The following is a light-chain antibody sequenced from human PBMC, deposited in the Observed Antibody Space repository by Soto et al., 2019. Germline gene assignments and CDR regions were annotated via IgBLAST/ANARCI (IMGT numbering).Light chain of an antibody. Sequence: QSVLTQPASVSGSPGQSITISCTGSDVGSYNLVSWYQQHPGKAPKLMIYEVTKRPSGVSNRFSDTKSGNTASLTFSGLQADDEADYYCSSYSGTNYHYVFGTGTKVTVL. CDR1: DVGSYNL. V-gene: IGLV2-14*02. CDR2: EVT. J-gene: IGLJ1*01. CDR3: SSYSGTNYHYV.